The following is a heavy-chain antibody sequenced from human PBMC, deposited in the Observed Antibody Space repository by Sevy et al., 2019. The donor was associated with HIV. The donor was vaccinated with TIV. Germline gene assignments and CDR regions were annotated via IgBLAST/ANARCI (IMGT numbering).Heavy chain of an antibody. V-gene: IGHV3-23*01. J-gene: IGHJ4*02. D-gene: IGHD3-10*01. Sequence: GGSLRLSCAASGFIFNSYAMSWVRQAPGKGLKWVSSISASGGSTYYGDSMKGRITISRDNFKNTRYLEMNSLRAEDTAVYYCAKGYGSGSPPDYWGQGTLVTVSS. CDR2: ISASGGST. CDR1: GFIFNSYA. CDR3: AKGYGSGSPPDY.